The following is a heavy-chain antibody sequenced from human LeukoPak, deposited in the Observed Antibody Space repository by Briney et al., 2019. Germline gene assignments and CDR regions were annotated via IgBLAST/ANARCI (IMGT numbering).Heavy chain of an antibody. CDR2: INSGSSTI. CDR3: ARTRSKVGTPTFDY. Sequence: GGSLRLSCAASGFTFSDYSMNWVRQAPGKGLEWVSYINSGSSTIYYVDSVEGRFTISRDNAKNSLYLQMNSLRDEDTAVYPCARTRSKVGTPTFDYWGQGTLVTVSS. D-gene: IGHD4-23*01. J-gene: IGHJ4*02. CDR1: GFTFSDYS. V-gene: IGHV3-48*02.